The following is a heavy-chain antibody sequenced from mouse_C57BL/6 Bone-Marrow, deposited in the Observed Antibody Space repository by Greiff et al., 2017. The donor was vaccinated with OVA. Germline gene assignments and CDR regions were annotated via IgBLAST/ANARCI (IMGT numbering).Heavy chain of an antibody. D-gene: IGHD1-1*01. Sequence: VKLMESGPGLVQPSQSLSITCTVSGFSLTSYGVHWVRQPPGKGLEWLGVIWSGGSTDYNAAFISRLSISKDNSKSQVFFKMNSLQADDTAIYYCAKSPHYYGSSSWYFDVWGTGTTVTVSS. CDR3: AKSPHYYGSSSWYFDV. CDR2: IWSGGST. V-gene: IGHV2-4*01. J-gene: IGHJ1*03. CDR1: GFSLTSYG.